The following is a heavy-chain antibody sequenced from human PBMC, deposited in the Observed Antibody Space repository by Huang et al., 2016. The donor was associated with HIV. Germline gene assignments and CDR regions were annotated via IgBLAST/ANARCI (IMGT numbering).Heavy chain of an antibody. D-gene: IGHD3-22*01. CDR2: ISGYKGKT. J-gene: IGHJ1*01. CDR1: GYTFTNYA. V-gene: IGHV1-18*01. Sequence: QVQLVQSGAEVKKPGASVKVSCKASGYTFTNYAINWVRQAPGQSLEWMGWISGYKGKTNYAQKVQGRCTMTKDTSTSTAYMELRSLISDDTAVYYCARERYYYDRSGYYTPVEYFHHWGQGTLVTVSS. CDR3: ARERYYYDRSGYYTPVEYFHH.